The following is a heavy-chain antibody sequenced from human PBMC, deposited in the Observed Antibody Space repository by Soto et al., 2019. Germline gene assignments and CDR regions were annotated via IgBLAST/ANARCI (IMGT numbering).Heavy chain of an antibody. CDR3: TTDSYTSIKVVRFDY. CDR2: IKSKLNGGTS. CDR1: GGSISSYY. J-gene: IGHJ4*02. D-gene: IGHD2-2*01. V-gene: IGHV3-15*05. Sequence: ETLSLTCTVSGGSISSYYWSWIRQAPGKGLEWVGRIKSKLNGGTSDYAAPVKGRFAVSRDDSRNMVYLQMSSLKTEDTGIYYCTTDSYTSIKVVRFDYWGQGTVVTVSS.